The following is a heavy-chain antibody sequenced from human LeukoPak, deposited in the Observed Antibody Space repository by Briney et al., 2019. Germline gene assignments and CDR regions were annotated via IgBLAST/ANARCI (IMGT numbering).Heavy chain of an antibody. J-gene: IGHJ5*02. D-gene: IGHD2-2*01. Sequence: SETLSLTCTVSGGSISSSSYYWGWIRQPPGKGLEWIGSIYYSGSTYYNPSLKSRVTISVDTSKNQFSLKLSSVTAADTAVYYCARGAVCSSTSCYTNNWFDPWGQGTLVTVSS. V-gene: IGHV4-39*01. CDR2: IYYSGST. CDR1: GGSISSSSYY. CDR3: ARGAVCSSTSCYTNNWFDP.